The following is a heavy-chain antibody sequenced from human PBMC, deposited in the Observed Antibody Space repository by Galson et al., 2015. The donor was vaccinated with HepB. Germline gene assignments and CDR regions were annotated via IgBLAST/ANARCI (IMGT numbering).Heavy chain of an antibody. J-gene: IGHJ4*02. CDR3: AKTQDYGGNRCDY. CDR1: GFTFTNYA. Sequence: SLRLSCAASGFTFTNYAMNWVRQAPGKGLEWVSSIRGSGGNTFYADSVKGRFTISRDNSKNTLYLQMNSLRADDTAVYYCAKTQDYGGNRCDYGVQRTLVTASS. D-gene: IGHD4-23*01. V-gene: IGHV3-23*01. CDR2: IRGSGGNT.